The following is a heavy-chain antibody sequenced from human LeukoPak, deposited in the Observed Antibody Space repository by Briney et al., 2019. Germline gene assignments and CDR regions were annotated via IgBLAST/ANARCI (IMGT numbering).Heavy chain of an antibody. CDR2: ISNDGRNK. J-gene: IGHJ4*02. CDR1: RFTFSNYS. CDR3: ARAKLGTKGGFDY. D-gene: IGHD7-27*01. Sequence: GGSLRLSCAGSRFTFSNYSLHWVRQAPGKGLEWVAVISNDGRNKYYADSVRGRFTFSRDNSKNTVYLQMNSLRFEDTAMYYCARAKLGTKGGFDYWGQGTLVTVSS. V-gene: IGHV3-30*04.